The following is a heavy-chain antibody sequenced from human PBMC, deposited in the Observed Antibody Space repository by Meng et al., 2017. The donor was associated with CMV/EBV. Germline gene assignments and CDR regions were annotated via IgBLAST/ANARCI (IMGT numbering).Heavy chain of an antibody. D-gene: IGHD2-2*01. CDR3: ARGLGYCSSTNYYGRFDP. CDR1: GYTFNSYD. Sequence: ASAKVSCKASGYTFNSYDINWVRQATGQGLEWLGWMNPNSGNTGYAQKFQGRVTITRNTSIITAYMEQSNLRSEDTAVYYCARGLGYCSSTNYYGRFDPWGQGTLVTVSS. CDR2: MNPNSGNT. J-gene: IGHJ5*02. V-gene: IGHV1-8*03.